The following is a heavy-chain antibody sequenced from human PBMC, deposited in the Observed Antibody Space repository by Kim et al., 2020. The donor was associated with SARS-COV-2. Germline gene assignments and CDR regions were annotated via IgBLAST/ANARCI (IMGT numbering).Heavy chain of an antibody. D-gene: IGHD3-9*01. V-gene: IGHV3-7*03. CDR1: GFTFSSYW. CDR2: IKQDGSEK. J-gene: IGHJ4*02. CDR3: ARESPRGDILTGYPFDY. Sequence: GGSLRLSCAASGFTFSSYWMSWVRQAPGKGLEWVANIKQDGSEKYYVDSVKGRFTISRDNAKNSLYLQMNSLRAEDTAVYYCARESPRGDILTGYPFDYWGQGTLVTVSS.